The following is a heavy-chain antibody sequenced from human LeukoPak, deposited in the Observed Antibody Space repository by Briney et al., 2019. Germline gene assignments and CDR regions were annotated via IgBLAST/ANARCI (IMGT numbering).Heavy chain of an antibody. D-gene: IGHD2-2*01. Sequence: ASVKVSCKASGYTFTSYYMHWVRQAPGQGLEWMGIINPSGGSTSYAQKFQGRVTMTRDTSTSTVCMELSSLRSEDTAVYYCARELWDCSSTSCTRVYRDWGQGTPVTVSS. J-gene: IGHJ4*02. V-gene: IGHV1-46*01. CDR3: ARELWDCSSTSCTRVYRD. CDR1: GYTFTSYY. CDR2: INPSGGST.